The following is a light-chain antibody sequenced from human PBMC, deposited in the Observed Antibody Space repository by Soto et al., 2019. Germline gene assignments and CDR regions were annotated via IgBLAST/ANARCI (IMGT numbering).Light chain of an antibody. Sequence: EIQMTQSPSTLSVSVGEWATLSYRASQSVRSNLAWYQQRPGQAPRLLIYAASTMDSGIPSRFSGGGSGTEFTLTINSLQPEDFAVYYCQHYNNWPRTFGQGTKVDIK. V-gene: IGKV3-15*01. CDR3: QHYNNWPRT. CDR2: AAS. CDR1: QSVRSN. J-gene: IGKJ1*01.